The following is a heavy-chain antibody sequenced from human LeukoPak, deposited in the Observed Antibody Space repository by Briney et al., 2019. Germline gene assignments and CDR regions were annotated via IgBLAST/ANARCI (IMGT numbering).Heavy chain of an antibody. V-gene: IGHV1-18*01. CDR1: GYTFTIYG. CDR3: ARDLVVRGVHGY. CDR2: ISAYNGNT. J-gene: IGHJ4*02. D-gene: IGHD3-10*01. Sequence: ASVKVSCKASGYTFTIYGISWVGQAPGQGLEWMGWISAYNGNTDYAQKLQGRVTMTTDTSTSTAYMELRSLRSDDTAVYYCARDLVVRGVHGYWGQGTLVTVSS.